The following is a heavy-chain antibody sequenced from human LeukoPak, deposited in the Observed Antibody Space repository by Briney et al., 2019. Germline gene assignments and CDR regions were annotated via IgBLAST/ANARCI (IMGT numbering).Heavy chain of an antibody. CDR3: ARSLRTIFGVSDY. V-gene: IGHV4-31*03. J-gene: IGHJ4*02. CDR1: GGSISSGGYY. Sequence: SETLSLTCTVSGGSISSGGYYWSWIRQHPGKGLEWIGYIYYSGSTYYNPSLKSRVTISVDTYKNQFSLKLSAVTAAGTAVYYCARSLRTIFGVSDYWGQGTLVTVSS. D-gene: IGHD3-3*01. CDR2: IYYSGST.